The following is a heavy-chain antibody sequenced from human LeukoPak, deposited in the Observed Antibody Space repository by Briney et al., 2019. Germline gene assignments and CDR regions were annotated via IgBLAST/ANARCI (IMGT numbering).Heavy chain of an antibody. CDR2: IGSSNTYT. V-gene: IGHV3-11*06. CDR1: GFIFSDYY. J-gene: IGHJ6*02. Sequence: PGGSLRLSCAASGFIFSDYYMSWIRQAPGKGLEWVSYIGSSNTYTNYADSVKGRFTISRDNAKKSLDLQMNSLRVEDTAVYYCVRDSVIRGMDVWGQGTTVTVSS. CDR3: VRDSVIRGMDV. D-gene: IGHD3-10*01.